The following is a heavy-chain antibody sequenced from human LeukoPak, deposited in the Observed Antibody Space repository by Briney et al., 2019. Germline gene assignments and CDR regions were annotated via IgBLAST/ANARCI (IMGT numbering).Heavy chain of an antibody. Sequence: SETLSLTCTVSGGSISSYYWSWIRQPPGKGLEWIGYIYYSGSTNYNPSLKSRVTISVDTSKNQFSLKLSSVTAADTAVYYCASLAAAGTSPDYWGQGTLVTVSS. D-gene: IGHD6-13*01. CDR3: ASLAAAGTSPDY. CDR1: GGSISSYY. J-gene: IGHJ4*02. V-gene: IGHV4-59*08. CDR2: IYYSGST.